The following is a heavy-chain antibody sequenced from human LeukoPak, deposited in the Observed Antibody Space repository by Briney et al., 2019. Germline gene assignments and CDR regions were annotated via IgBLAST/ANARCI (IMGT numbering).Heavy chain of an antibody. Sequence: SETLSLTCAVYGGSFSGYYWSWIRQPPGKGLEWIGEINHSGSTNYNPSLKSRVTISVDTSKNRFSLKLSSVTAADTAVYYCARGPGYYGSGSRWFDPWGQGTLVTVSS. CDR3: ARGPGYYGSGSRWFDP. J-gene: IGHJ5*02. CDR2: INHSGST. D-gene: IGHD3-10*01. CDR1: GGSFSGYY. V-gene: IGHV4-34*01.